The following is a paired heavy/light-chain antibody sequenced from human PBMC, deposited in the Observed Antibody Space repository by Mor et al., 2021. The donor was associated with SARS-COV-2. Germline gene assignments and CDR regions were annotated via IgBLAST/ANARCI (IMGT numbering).Light chain of an antibody. CDR3: QQHNTYPRT. Sequence: DIQLTQSPSFLPASVGDRVTITCRASQDISSSLAWYQQKPGKAPKLLIYAASTLQSGVPPRFSGTGSGTEFTLTISSLQPEDFATYYCQQHNTYPRTLGQGTKVEI. J-gene: IGKJ1*01. CDR1: QDISSS. CDR2: AAS. V-gene: IGKV1-9*01.
Heavy chain of an antibody. Sequence: QVQLQESGPGLVKPSGTLSLTCSVSGSSISTNNWWSWVRQPPGEGLEWIGEIYQSGTTMYNPSLKSRVTISLDKSKNQFYLKLGSVTAADSAVYYCARVKGLIVVAGYYSYYGMDVWGQGTTVTVSS. V-gene: IGHV4-4*02. CDR1: GSSISTNNW. J-gene: IGHJ6*02. CDR3: ARVKGLIVVAGYYSYYGMDV. CDR2: IYQSGTT. D-gene: IGHD6-19*01.